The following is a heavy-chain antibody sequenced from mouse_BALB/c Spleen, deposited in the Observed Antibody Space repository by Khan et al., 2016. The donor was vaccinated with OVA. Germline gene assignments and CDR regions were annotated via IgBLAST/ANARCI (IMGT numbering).Heavy chain of an antibody. CDR2: INPKPGVT. CDR1: GYTFTEYS. V-gene: IGHV1-26*01. Sequence: EVQLQQSGPELVKPGASVKLSCKTSGYTFTEYSLHWVQQSPGKSLEWIGVINPKPGVTSYNQKFTGKATLTVAQSSSTASMEFRSLTSEASAVYYCARDAGRYWGQGTSGTVSS. J-gene: IGHJ4*01. CDR3: ARDAGRY. D-gene: IGHD3-3*01.